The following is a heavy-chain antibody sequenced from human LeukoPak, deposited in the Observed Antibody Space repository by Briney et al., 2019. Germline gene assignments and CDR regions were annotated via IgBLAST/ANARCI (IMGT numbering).Heavy chain of an antibody. J-gene: IGHJ4*02. CDR2: SSAYNGDT. V-gene: IGHV1-18*03. D-gene: IGHD2-2*01. Sequence: ASVKVSCKASGYTFAMFGFSWVRQAPGQGFEWMGWSSAYNGDTKYSQRFQGRVTMSADTSTNTAYMDLRSLRSDDMAVYYCVRDIGECSSTSCYAPFIDYWGQGTLVTVSS. CDR3: VRDIGECSSTSCYAPFIDY. CDR1: GYTFAMFG.